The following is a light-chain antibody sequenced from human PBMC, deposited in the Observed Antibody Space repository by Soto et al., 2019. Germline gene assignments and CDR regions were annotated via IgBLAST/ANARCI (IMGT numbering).Light chain of an antibody. J-gene: IGLJ1*01. CDR1: SSNIGAGYD. CDR2: GNS. Sequence: QSVLTQPPSVSGAPGQRVTISCTGSSSNIGAGYDVHWYQQLPGTAPKLLIYGNSNRPSGVPVRFSGSKSGTSASLAITGLQAGDEADYYCKSYDRNLRGDVFGTGTKVTV. V-gene: IGLV1-40*01. CDR3: KSYDRNLRGDV.